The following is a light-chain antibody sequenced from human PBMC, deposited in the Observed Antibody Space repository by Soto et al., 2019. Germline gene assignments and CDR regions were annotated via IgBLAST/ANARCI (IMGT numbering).Light chain of an antibody. CDR3: CSYAGSYSWV. V-gene: IGLV2-11*01. J-gene: IGLJ3*02. Sequence: QSALTQPRSVSGSPGQSVTISCTGTSSDVGGYNYVSWYQQHPGIAPQLIIYDITKRPSGVPDRSSGSKSGNTASLTISGLQAEDEADYYCCSYAGSYSWVFGGGTKLTVL. CDR1: SSDVGGYNY. CDR2: DIT.